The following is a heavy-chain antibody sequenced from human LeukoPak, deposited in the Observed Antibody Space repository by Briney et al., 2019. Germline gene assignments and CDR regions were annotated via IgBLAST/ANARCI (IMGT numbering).Heavy chain of an antibody. CDR1: GFTASSNY. V-gene: IGHV3-53*01. CDR2: IYSGGST. J-gene: IGHJ6*02. Sequence: GGSLGLSCAASGFTASSNYMSWVRQAPGKGLEWVSVIYSGGSTYYADSVKGRFTISRDNSKNTLYLQMNSLRAEDTAVYYCARDYYGSGPYGMDVWGQGTTVTVSS. CDR3: ARDYYGSGPYGMDV. D-gene: IGHD3-10*01.